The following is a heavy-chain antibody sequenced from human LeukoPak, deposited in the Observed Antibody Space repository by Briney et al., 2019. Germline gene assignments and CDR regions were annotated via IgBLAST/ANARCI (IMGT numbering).Heavy chain of an antibody. Sequence: GGSLRLSCAASGFTFKNHGMHWVRQAPGKGLEWVAVIWYDGSNKYYADSVKGRFTISRDNSKNTLYLQMNSLRAEDTAVYYCAKCTTTCYANAFHIWGRGTMVTVAS. CDR3: AKCTTTCYANAFHI. J-gene: IGHJ3*02. CDR2: IWYDGSNK. V-gene: IGHV3-33*06. CDR1: GFTFKNHG. D-gene: IGHD2-2*01.